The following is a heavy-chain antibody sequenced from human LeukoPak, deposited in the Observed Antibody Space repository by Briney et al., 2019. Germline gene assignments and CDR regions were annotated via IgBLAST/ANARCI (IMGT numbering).Heavy chain of an antibody. J-gene: IGHJ2*01. CDR1: GFTFSSYG. Sequence: GRSLRLSCAASGFTFSSYGMHWVRQAPGKGLEWVSAISGSGDGTTYDDSVKGRFTISRDNSKNTLYLQMNSLRAEDTAVYYCAKAVGQWSFDLWGRGALVTVSS. V-gene: IGHV3-23*01. CDR2: ISGSGDGT. CDR3: AKAVGQWSFDL.